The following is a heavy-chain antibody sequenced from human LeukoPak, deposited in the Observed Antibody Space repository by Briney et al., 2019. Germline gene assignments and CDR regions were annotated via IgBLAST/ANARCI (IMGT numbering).Heavy chain of an antibody. Sequence: SGGSLRLSCAASGFTFSDYYMSWIRQAPGKGLEWVSYISSSGSTIYYADSVKGRFTISRDNAKNSLYLQMNSLRAEDTAVYYCARERYFDWFHPRGYFDYWGQGTLVTVSS. J-gene: IGHJ4*02. D-gene: IGHD3-9*01. CDR2: ISSSGSTI. V-gene: IGHV3-11*01. CDR1: GFTFSDYY. CDR3: ARERYFDWFHPRGYFDY.